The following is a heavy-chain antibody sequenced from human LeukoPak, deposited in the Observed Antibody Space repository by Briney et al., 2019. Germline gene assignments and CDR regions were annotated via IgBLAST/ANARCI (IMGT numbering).Heavy chain of an antibody. D-gene: IGHD3-9*01. J-gene: IGHJ1*01. CDR2: ISYDGSNK. V-gene: IGHV3-30*18. Sequence: GRSLRLSCAASGFTFSSYGMHWVRQAPGKGLEWAAVISYDGSNKYYADSVKGRFTISRDNSKNTLYLQMNSLRAEDTAVYYCAKGGRYFDWLFPFQRWGQGTLVTVSS. CDR3: AKGGRYFDWLFPFQR. CDR1: GFTFSSYG.